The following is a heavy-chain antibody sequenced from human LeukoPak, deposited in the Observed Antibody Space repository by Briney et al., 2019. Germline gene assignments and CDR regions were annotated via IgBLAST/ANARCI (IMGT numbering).Heavy chain of an antibody. J-gene: IGHJ4*02. CDR1: GFTFSSYA. CDR2: ISGSGGST. CDR3: TTPGIAVAGHRGPNAY. V-gene: IGHV3-23*01. Sequence: GGSLRLSCAASGFTFSSYAMSWVRQAPGKGLEWVSAISGSGGSTYYADSVKGRFTISRDNSKNTLYLQMNSLRAEDTAVYYCTTPGIAVAGHRGPNAYWGQGTLVTVSS. D-gene: IGHD6-19*01.